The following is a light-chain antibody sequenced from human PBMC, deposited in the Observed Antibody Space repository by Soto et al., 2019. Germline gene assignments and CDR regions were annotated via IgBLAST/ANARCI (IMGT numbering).Light chain of an antibody. V-gene: IGKV3-15*01. CDR2: GAS. J-gene: IGKJ1*01. Sequence: IEMTQAPAPLSLAPVERGSLSFRASESVSTNLAWYQQKAGQAPRLLIYGASTRATGIPARFSGSGSGTEFTLTISSLQSEDFAVYYCQQYSIWRTFGQGTKVDIK. CDR3: QQYSIWRT. CDR1: ESVSTN.